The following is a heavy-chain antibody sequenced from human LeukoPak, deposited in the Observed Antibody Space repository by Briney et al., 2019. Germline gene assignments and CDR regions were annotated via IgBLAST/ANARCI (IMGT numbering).Heavy chain of an antibody. V-gene: IGHV1-18*01. CDR1: GYTFTSYG. D-gene: IGHD5-12*01. CDR3: ARGEATRPDY. CDR2: ISAYNGNT. J-gene: IGHJ4*02. Sequence: ASVKVSCKASGYTFTSYGISWVRQAPGQGLEWMGWISAYNGNTNYAQKFQGRVTMTEDTSTDTAYMELSSLRSEDTAVYYCARGEATRPDYWGQGTLVTVSS.